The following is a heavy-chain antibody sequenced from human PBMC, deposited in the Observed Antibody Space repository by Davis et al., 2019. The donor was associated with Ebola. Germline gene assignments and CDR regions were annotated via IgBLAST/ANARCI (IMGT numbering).Heavy chain of an antibody. Sequence: GESLKISCAASGFTFSSYAMHWVRQAPGKGLEWVAVISYDGSNKYYADSVKGRFTISRDNSKNTLYLQMNSLRAEDTAVYYCAREYCSSTSCHGGFDYWGQGTLVTVSS. CDR3: AREYCSSTSCHGGFDY. V-gene: IGHV3-30-3*01. CDR2: ISYDGSNK. J-gene: IGHJ4*02. CDR1: GFTFSSYA. D-gene: IGHD2-2*01.